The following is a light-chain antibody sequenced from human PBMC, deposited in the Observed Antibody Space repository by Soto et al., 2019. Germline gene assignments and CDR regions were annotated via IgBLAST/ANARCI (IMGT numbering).Light chain of an antibody. Sequence: ETVMTQSPATRSVSPGERATLSCRASQSVSSNLAWYQQKPGQAPRLLIYGASTRATGIPARFSGSGSGTAFTLPITGLQSEDFAVYYCQQYNGWPWTFGLGTKVAIK. CDR3: QQYNGWPWT. J-gene: IGKJ1*01. CDR2: GAS. V-gene: IGKV3-15*01. CDR1: QSVSSN.